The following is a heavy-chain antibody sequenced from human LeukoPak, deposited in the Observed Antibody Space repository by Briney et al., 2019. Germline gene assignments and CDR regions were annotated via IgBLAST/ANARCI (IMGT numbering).Heavy chain of an antibody. V-gene: IGHV4-61*02. CDR1: GGSISSGSYY. Sequence: SETLSLTCTVSGGSISSGSYYWSWIRQPAGKGLEWIGRIYTSGSTNYNPSLKSRVTISVDTSKNQFSLKLSSVTAADTAVYYCAREVGGYCSSTSCSPPYNWFDPWGQGTLVTVSS. J-gene: IGHJ5*02. CDR3: AREVGGYCSSTSCSPPYNWFDP. D-gene: IGHD2-2*01. CDR2: IYTSGST.